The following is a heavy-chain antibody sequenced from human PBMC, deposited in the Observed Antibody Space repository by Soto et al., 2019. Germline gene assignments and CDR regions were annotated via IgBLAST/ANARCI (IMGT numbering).Heavy chain of an antibody. CDR1: GGSFSGYY. CDR2: INHSGST. Sequence: SETMSLTCAVYGGSFSGYYWSWIRQPPGKGLEWIGEINHSGSTNYNPSLKSRVTISVDTSKNQFSLKLSSVTAADTAVYYCARQDYDFWSGYPDKSYFDYWGQGTLVTVSS. CDR3: ARQDYDFWSGYPDKSYFDY. D-gene: IGHD3-3*01. V-gene: IGHV4-34*01. J-gene: IGHJ4*02.